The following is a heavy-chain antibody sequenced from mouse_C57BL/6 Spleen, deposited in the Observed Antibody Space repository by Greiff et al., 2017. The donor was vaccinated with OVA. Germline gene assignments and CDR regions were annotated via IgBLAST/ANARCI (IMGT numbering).Heavy chain of an antibody. Sequence: EVQLVESGPGLVKPSQSLSLTCSVTGYSITSGYYWNWIRQFPGNKLEWMGYISYDGSNNYNPSLKNRISITRDTSKNQFFLKLNSVTTEDTATYYCARVGGTSWYFDVWGTGTTVTVSS. CDR3: ARVGGTSWYFDV. V-gene: IGHV3-6*01. J-gene: IGHJ1*03. CDR1: GYSITSGYY. CDR2: ISYDGSN. D-gene: IGHD4-1*01.